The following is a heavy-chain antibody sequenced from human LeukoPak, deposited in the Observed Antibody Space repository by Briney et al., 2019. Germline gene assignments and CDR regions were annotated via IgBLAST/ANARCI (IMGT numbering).Heavy chain of an antibody. Sequence: GGSLRLSCAASGFTFSDYYMSWIRQAPGKGLEWVSYISSSGSTIYYADSVKGRFTISRDNAKNSLYLQMNSLRAEDTAVYYCARSSHPPGYYYYYGMDVWGQGTTVTVSS. CDR3: ARSSHPPGYYYYYGMDV. J-gene: IGHJ6*02. CDR2: ISSSGSTI. CDR1: GFTFSDYY. V-gene: IGHV3-11*01. D-gene: IGHD6-13*01.